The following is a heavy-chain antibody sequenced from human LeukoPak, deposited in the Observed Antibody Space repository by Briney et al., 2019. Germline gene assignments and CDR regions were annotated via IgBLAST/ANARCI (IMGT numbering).Heavy chain of an antibody. D-gene: IGHD5-12*01. J-gene: IGHJ4*02. CDR3: ARDGYDGAYYFDN. Sequence: GGSLRLSCAASGFTFSSYWMSWVRQAPGKGLEWVANIKQDGSEKYYVDSVKGRFTISRDNAKNSLYLQMNSLRAEDTAVYYCARDGYDGAYYFDNWGQGTLVTVSS. V-gene: IGHV3-7*01. CDR2: IKQDGSEK. CDR1: GFTFSSYW.